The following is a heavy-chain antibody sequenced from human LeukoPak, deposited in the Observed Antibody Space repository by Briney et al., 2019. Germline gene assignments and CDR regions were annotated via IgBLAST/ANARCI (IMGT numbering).Heavy chain of an antibody. CDR3: ARSGYSSSWYREYYFDY. D-gene: IGHD6-13*01. J-gene: IGHJ4*02. CDR1: GGSISSYY. Sequence: SETLSLTCTVSGGSISSYYWSWIRQPPGKGLEWIGYMYYSGNTNYNPSLKSRVTISVDTSKNQFSLKLSSVTAADTAVYYCARSGYSSSWYREYYFDYWGQGTLVTVSA. V-gene: IGHV4-59*01. CDR2: MYYSGNT.